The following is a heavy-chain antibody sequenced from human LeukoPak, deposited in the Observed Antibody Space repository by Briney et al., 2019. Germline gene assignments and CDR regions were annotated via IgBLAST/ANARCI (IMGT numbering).Heavy chain of an antibody. CDR1: GFTFSSYW. Sequence: GGSLRLSCAASGFTFSSYWMSWVRQAPGKGLEWVANIKQDGSEKYYVDSVKGRFTISRDNAKNSLYLQMNSLRAEDTAVYYCARVGTIFGVVTHYNIDVWGKGTTVIVSS. D-gene: IGHD3-3*01. CDR2: IKQDGSEK. J-gene: IGHJ6*03. CDR3: ARVGTIFGVVTHYNIDV. V-gene: IGHV3-7*01.